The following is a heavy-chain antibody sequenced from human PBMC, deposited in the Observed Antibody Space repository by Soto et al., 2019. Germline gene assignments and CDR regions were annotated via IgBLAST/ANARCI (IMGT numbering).Heavy chain of an antibody. J-gene: IGHJ6*01. CDR2: ISSSSSYI. CDR1: GVTFRSYS. V-gene: IGHV3-21*01. Sequence: LRLSGAASGVTFRSYSMNWGRQAPGKWLDWVSSISSSSSYIYYADSVKGRFTISRDNAKNSLYLQMNSLRAEDTAVYYSPSRERGPATMVRGVTWYY. D-gene: IGHD3-10*01. CDR3: PSRERGPATMVRGVTWYY.